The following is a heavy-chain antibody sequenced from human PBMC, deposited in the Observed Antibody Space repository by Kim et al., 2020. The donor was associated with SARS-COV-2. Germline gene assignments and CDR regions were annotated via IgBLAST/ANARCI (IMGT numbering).Heavy chain of an antibody. D-gene: IGHD3-10*01. J-gene: IGHJ4*02. V-gene: IGHV4-31*02. CDR3: ARASYYFGSESYYPFDY. Sequence: LKSRLTISLDTSKNQFSLKLSSVTAADTAVYYCARASYYFGSESYYPFDYWGQGTLVTVSS.